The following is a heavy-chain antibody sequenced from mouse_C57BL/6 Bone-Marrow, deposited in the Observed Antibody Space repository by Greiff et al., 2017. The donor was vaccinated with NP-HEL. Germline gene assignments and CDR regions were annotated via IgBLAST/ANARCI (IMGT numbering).Heavy chain of an antibody. Sequence: DVQLQESGTVLARPGASVKMSCKTSGYTFTSYWMHWVKQRPGQGLEWIGAIYPGNSDTSYNQKFKGKAKLTAVTSASTAYMELSSLTNEDSAVYYCTRGIYYDYDDGLDYWGQGTTLTVSS. J-gene: IGHJ2*01. CDR3: TRGIYYDYDDGLDY. CDR1: GYTFTSYW. CDR2: IYPGNSDT. V-gene: IGHV1-5*01. D-gene: IGHD2-4*01.